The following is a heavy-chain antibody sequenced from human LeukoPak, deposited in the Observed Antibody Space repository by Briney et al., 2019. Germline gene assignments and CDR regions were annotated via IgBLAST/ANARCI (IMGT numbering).Heavy chain of an antibody. CDR2: IRSSAYAGTT. CDR3: TRDVYCSSTTCGGWWFDP. Sequence: PGRSLRLSCTASGFKFGDYAMSWFRQAPGKGLEWVGFIRSSAYAGTTKYTASVNDKFTISRDDSKDIAYLQMNSLKTEDTAVYYCTRDVYCSSTTCGGWWFDPWGQGTLVTVSS. J-gene: IGHJ5*02. CDR1: GFKFGDYA. V-gene: IGHV3-49*01. D-gene: IGHD2-2*01.